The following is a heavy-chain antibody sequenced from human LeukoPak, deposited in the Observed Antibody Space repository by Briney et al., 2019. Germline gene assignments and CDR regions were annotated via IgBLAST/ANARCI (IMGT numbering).Heavy chain of an antibody. CDR3: SRGVFSAKVLSRLSYYMEV. D-gene: IGHD2-15*01. V-gene: IGHV4-34*01. CDR2: INNSVST. Sequence: SETLSLTCAVYGASFSGYYWSWLRQPPGKGLEWVGEINNSVSTNYNPSLKSRVTISVDTSKNQFSLKLSSVTAADTAGTHCSRGVFSAKVLSRLSYYMEVWGKGTTVTLSS. J-gene: IGHJ6*03. CDR1: GASFSGYY.